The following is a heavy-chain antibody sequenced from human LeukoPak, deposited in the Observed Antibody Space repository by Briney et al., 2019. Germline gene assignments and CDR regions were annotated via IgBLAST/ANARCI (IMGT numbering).Heavy chain of an antibody. CDR1: GGSISSYY. D-gene: IGHD3-16*01. Sequence: SETLSLTCTVSGGSISSYYWSWIRQPAGKGLEWIGRIYTSGSTNYNPSLKSRVTMSVDTSKNQFSLKLSSVTAADTAVYYCATHYRVWGGYCHDANYYYYYGMDVWGQGTTVTVSS. CDR2: IYTSGST. J-gene: IGHJ6*02. CDR3: ATHYRVWGGYCHDANYYYYYGMDV. V-gene: IGHV4-4*07.